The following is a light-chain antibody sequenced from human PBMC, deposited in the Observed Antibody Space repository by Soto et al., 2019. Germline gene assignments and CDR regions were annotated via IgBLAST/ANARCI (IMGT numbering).Light chain of an antibody. Sequence: QSVLTQPPSAAGTPGQRITISCSGSSSNIGSKSVNWYRQFPGTAPNLLIYTNDQRPSGVPDRFSGSKSGTSASLAISWLQSEDEADYYCAVWDDSRRRWAFGGGTKVTLL. CDR2: TND. CDR1: SSNIGSKS. J-gene: IGLJ3*02. CDR3: AVWDDSRRRWA. V-gene: IGLV1-44*01.